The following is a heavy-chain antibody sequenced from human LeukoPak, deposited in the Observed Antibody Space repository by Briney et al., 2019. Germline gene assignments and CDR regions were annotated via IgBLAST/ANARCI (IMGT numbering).Heavy chain of an antibody. J-gene: IGHJ6*02. Sequence: GASVKVTCKASGYTFTSYGISWVRQAPGQGLEWMGWISAYYGNTNYAQKLQGRVTMTTDTSTSTAYMELRSLRSDDTAVYYCARGVCTNGICYGPYYYGMDVWGQGTTVTVSS. D-gene: IGHD2-8*01. V-gene: IGHV1-18*01. CDR1: GYTFTSYG. CDR3: ARGVCTNGICYGPYYYGMDV. CDR2: ISAYYGNT.